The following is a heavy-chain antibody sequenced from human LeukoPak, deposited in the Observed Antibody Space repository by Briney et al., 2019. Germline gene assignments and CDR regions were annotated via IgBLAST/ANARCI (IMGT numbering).Heavy chain of an antibody. CDR1: GYTFSNYD. Sequence: ASVKVSCKASGYTFSNYDISWVRQAPGQGLEWMGWMNPNSGDTGYAQKFQGRVSITRTTSINTAYMELRSLRSEDSAMYYCVTGDSGIYYVFDYWGQGTLVTVSS. V-gene: IGHV1-8*03. CDR3: VTGDSGIYYVFDY. D-gene: IGHD1-26*01. J-gene: IGHJ4*02. CDR2: MNPNSGDT.